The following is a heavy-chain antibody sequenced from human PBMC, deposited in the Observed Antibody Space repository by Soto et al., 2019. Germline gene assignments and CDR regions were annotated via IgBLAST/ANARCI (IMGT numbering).Heavy chain of an antibody. D-gene: IGHD1-26*01. CDR2: IYASGSP. Sequence: QVQVQESRPGQVKPSETLSLTSTISGGSISVYYWSWVRQPPGHELEWIGYIYASGSPYYNPSLRSRVTISADTSKNQISLKLTSPTAADTAVYYCARGVGSSPPRYWGRGTLVTVSS. V-gene: IGHV4-59*01. CDR1: GGSISVYY. CDR3: ARGVGSSPPRY. J-gene: IGHJ4*02.